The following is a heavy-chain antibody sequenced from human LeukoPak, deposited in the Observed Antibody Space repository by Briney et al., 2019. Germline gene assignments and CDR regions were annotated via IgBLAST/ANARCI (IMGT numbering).Heavy chain of an antibody. J-gene: IGHJ5*02. Sequence: PSETLSLTCTVSGGSISSYYWSWIRQPAGKGLEWIGRIYTSGSINYNPSLKSRVTMSVDTSKNQFSLKLSSVTAADTAVYYCARGRKDGYTERYFDPWGQGTLVTVSS. V-gene: IGHV4-4*07. CDR3: ARGRKDGYTERYFDP. CDR2: IYTSGSI. CDR1: GGSISSYY. D-gene: IGHD5-24*01.